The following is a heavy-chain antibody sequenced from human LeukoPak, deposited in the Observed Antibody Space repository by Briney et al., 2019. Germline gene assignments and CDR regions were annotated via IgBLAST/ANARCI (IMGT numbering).Heavy chain of an antibody. V-gene: IGHV1-2*02. J-gene: IGHJ4*02. CDR2: INPNSGGT. Sequence: GASVKVSCKASGYTFTGYYMHWVRQAPGQGLEWMGWINPNSGGTNYAQNLQGRVTMTTDTSTTTAYMELRSLRSDDTAVYYCARDAPYYYDSSGYYRLDYWGQGTLVTVSS. D-gene: IGHD3-22*01. CDR3: ARDAPYYYDSSGYYRLDY. CDR1: GYTFTGYY.